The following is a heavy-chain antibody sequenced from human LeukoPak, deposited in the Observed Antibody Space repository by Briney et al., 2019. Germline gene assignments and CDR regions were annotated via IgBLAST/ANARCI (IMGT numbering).Heavy chain of an antibody. D-gene: IGHD3-10*01. CDR1: GGSFSDYY. CDR2: INHSATT. Sequence: NPSETLSLTCAVYGGSFSDYYWSWIRQPPGKGLEWIGEINHSATTNYNPSLKSRVTISVDTSKNQFSLKLSSVTAADTAVYYCARVGITMVRGPYNWFDPWGQGTLVTVSS. J-gene: IGHJ5*02. CDR3: ARVGITMVRGPYNWFDP. V-gene: IGHV4-34*01.